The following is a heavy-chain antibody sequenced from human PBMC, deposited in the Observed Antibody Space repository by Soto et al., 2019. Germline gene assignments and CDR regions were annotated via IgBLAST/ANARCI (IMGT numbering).Heavy chain of an antibody. CDR2: ISGSGGST. J-gene: IGHJ4*02. V-gene: IGHV3-23*01. Sequence: EVQLLESGGGLVQPGGSLRLSCAASGFTFSSYAMSWVRQAPGKGLEWVSAISGSGGSTYYADSVKGRFTISRDNSKNTLYLQMNSVRAEDTGVYYCAKDLGSSGSFDYWGQGTLVTVSS. D-gene: IGHD6-19*01. CDR3: AKDLGSSGSFDY. CDR1: GFTFSSYA.